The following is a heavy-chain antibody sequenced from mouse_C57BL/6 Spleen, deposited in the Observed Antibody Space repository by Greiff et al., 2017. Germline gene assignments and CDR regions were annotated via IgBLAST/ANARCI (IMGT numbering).Heavy chain of an antibody. V-gene: IGHV5-4*01. J-gene: IGHJ2*01. CDR2: ISDGGSYT. CDR1: GFTFSSYA. D-gene: IGHD4-1*01. Sequence: VQLVESGGGLVKPGGSLKLSCAASGFTFSSYAMSWVRQTPEKRLEWVATISDGGSYTYYPDNVKGRFTISRDNAKNNLYLQMSHLKSEDTAMYYCARERGGTYDYWGQGTTLTVSS. CDR3: ARERGGTYDY.